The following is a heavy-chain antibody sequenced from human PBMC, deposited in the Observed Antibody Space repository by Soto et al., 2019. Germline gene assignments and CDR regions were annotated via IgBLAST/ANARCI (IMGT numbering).Heavy chain of an antibody. Sequence: QITLKESGPTLVKPTQTLTLTCTFSGFSLSTSGVGVGWIRQPPGKALEWLALIYWDDDKRYRPSLKSSLTTTKDTSKNQVVLTMTNIDPVDTATYFCAHRQTPYYSGYDWGAAGLFDYWGQGTLVTVSS. CDR2: IYWDDDK. J-gene: IGHJ4*02. CDR3: AHRQTPYYSGYDWGAAGLFDY. D-gene: IGHD5-12*01. V-gene: IGHV2-5*02. CDR1: GFSLSTSGVG.